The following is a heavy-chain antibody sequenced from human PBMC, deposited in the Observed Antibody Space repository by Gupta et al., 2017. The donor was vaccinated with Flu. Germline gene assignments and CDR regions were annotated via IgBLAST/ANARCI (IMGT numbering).Heavy chain of an antibody. J-gene: IGHJ5*02. CDR1: GDSISSSTYS. Sequence: QLHLQESGPGLVQPSETLSLTCVVSGDSISSSTYSWGWIRQPPGKGLEWIGSLHFSGNTYYPPSLKSRATIYVDTSKNQFSLKLNSVTVADTAVYYCARHSSRGMAATMGPFDPWGQGTLVTVSS. CDR2: LHFSGNT. CDR3: ARHSSRGMAATMGPFDP. D-gene: IGHD1-7*01. V-gene: IGHV4-39*01.